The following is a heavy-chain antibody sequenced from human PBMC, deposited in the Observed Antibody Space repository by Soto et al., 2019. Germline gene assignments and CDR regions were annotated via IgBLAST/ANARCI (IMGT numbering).Heavy chain of an antibody. CDR3: ARSYGDYLYFDY. J-gene: IGHJ4*02. V-gene: IGHV3-21*01. CDR2: ISSSSSYI. D-gene: IGHD4-17*01. Sequence: GGSLRLSCAASGFTFSSYSMNWVRQAPGKGLEWVSSISSSSSYIYYADSVKGRFTISRDNAKNSLYLQMNSLRAEDMAVYYCARSYGDYLYFDYWGQGTLVTVSS. CDR1: GFTFSSYS.